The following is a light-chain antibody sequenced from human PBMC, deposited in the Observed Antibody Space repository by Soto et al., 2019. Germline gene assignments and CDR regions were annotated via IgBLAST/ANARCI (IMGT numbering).Light chain of an antibody. CDR1: SSDIGNYDF. Sequence: QSVLTQPASVSGSPGQSITIYCNGTSSDIGNYDFVSWYQQVPGTAPKAMIYEVSSRPSGVSNRFSGSKSGNTASLAISGLQAEDEADHYCCSFTGTSTSFGGGTKVTVL. CDR2: EVS. J-gene: IGLJ2*01. CDR3: CSFTGTSTS. V-gene: IGLV2-14*01.